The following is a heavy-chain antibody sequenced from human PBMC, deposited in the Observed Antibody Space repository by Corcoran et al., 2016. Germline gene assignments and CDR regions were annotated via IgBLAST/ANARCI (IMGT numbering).Heavy chain of an antibody. D-gene: IGHD3-3*01. Sequence: QVQLVQSGAEVKKPGASVKVSCQASGYTFTDYYIHWVRQAPGQGLEWMGWINPNSGGTNSAQKFQGRVTMTRDTSISTAYMELSSLRSDDTAVYYCARTFYDFVSAYCFDYWGQGNLVTGSS. CDR3: ARTFYDFVSAYCFDY. J-gene: IGHJ4*02. CDR1: GYTFTDYY. CDR2: INPNSGGT. V-gene: IGHV1-2*02.